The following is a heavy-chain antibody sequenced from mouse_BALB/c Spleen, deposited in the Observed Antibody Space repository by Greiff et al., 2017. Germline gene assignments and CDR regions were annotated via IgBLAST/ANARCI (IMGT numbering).Heavy chain of an antibody. V-gene: IGHV3-2*02. CDR1: GYSITSDYA. J-gene: IGHJ3*01. CDR3: ARGDSSVPFAY. D-gene: IGHD3-2*01. CDR2: ISYSGST. Sequence: EVMLVESGPGLVKPSQSLSLTCTVTGYSITSDYAWNWIRQFPGNKLEWMGYISYSGSTSYNPSLKSRISITRDTSKNQFFLQLNSVTTEDTATYYCARGDSSVPFAYWGQGTLVTVSA.